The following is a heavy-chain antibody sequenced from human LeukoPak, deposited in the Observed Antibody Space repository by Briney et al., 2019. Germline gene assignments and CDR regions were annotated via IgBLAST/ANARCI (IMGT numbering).Heavy chain of an antibody. CDR1: GYTFTGYY. V-gene: IGHV1-2*02. CDR3: ARESCSSTNCYVRPLNWFDP. CDR2: INPNFGGT. D-gene: IGHD2-2*01. Sequence: ASVKVSCKGSGYTFTGYYMHWVRQAPGQGLEGMGWINPNFGGTNYAQKFQGGVTMTRDTSISTAYMELSRLTSDDTAVYYCARESCSSTNCYVRPLNWFDPWGQGTLVSVSS. J-gene: IGHJ5*02.